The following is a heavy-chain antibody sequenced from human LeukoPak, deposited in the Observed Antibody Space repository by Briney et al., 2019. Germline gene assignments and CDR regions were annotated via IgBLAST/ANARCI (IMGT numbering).Heavy chain of an antibody. Sequence: GRSLRLSCAASGFTFSSYGMHWVRQAPGKGLEWVAVIWYDGSNKYYADSVKGRFTISRDNSKNTLYLQMNSLRAEDTAVYYCARDRGRSGGSCYSNYYYYGMDVWGKGTTVTVSS. CDR1: GFTFSSYG. CDR3: ARDRGRSGGSCYSNYYYYGMDV. V-gene: IGHV3-33*01. CDR2: IWYDGSNK. D-gene: IGHD2-15*01. J-gene: IGHJ6*04.